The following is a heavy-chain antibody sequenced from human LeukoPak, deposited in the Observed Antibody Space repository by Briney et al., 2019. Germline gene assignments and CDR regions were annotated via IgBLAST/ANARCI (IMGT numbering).Heavy chain of an antibody. V-gene: IGHV3-30*18. CDR1: GFTFSSYG. J-gene: IGHJ4*02. CDR3: AKDNVPYYYGSVGDH. Sequence: GGSLRLSCAASGFTFSSYGMHWVRQAPGKGLEWVAVISYDGSNKYYADSVKGRFTISRDNSKNTRHLQRNSLSAEDTAVYYCAKDNVPYYYGSVGDHWGRRTGVSV. D-gene: IGHD3-10*01. CDR2: ISYDGSNK.